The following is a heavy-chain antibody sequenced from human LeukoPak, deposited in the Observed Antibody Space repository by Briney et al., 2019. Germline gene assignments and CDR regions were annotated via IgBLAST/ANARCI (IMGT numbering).Heavy chain of an antibody. CDR3: AAGAGWLIDY. CDR1: GFTFSNYW. D-gene: IGHD6-19*01. CDR2: IKKDGSEK. J-gene: IGHJ4*02. Sequence: GGSLRLSCAASGFTFSNYWMNWVRQAPGKGLEWVAIIKKDGSEKIYVDSVGGRFTISRDNAKNTLYLQMNSLRAEDTAVYYCAAGAGWLIDYWGQGTLVTVSS. V-gene: IGHV3-7*01.